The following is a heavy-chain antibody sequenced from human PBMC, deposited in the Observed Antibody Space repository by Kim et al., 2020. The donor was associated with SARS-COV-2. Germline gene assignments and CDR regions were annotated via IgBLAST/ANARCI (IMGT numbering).Heavy chain of an antibody. CDR3: ARDLATGWRDSSGYYYVGESDY. CDR2: ISSSSSYT. CDR1: GFTFSDYY. V-gene: IGHV3-11*06. D-gene: IGHD3-22*01. Sequence: GGSLRLSCAASGFTFSDYYMSWIRQAPGKGLEWVSYISSSSSYTNYADSVKGRFTISRDNAKNSLYLQMNSLRAEDTAVYYCARDLATGWRDSSGYYYVGESDYWGQGTLVTVSS. J-gene: IGHJ4*02.